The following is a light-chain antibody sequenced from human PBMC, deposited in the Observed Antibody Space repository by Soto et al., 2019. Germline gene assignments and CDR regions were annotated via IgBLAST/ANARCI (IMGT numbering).Light chain of an antibody. CDR3: TSYTSSSTWV. Sequence: QSALTQPASVSGSPGQSITISCTGTSSDVGGYNFVSWYQHHPGKAPKLIIYEVTNRPSGVSNRFSGSKSGNTASLTISGLDAEDEGDYYCTSYTSSSTWVFGGGTKLTVL. CDR2: EVT. J-gene: IGLJ3*02. CDR1: SSDVGGYNF. V-gene: IGLV2-14*01.